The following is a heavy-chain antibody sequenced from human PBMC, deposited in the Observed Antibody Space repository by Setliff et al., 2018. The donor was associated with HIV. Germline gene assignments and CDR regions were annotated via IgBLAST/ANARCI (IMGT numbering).Heavy chain of an antibody. J-gene: IGHJ5*02. CDR1: GDSISSGGFY. CDR2: IHYSGRT. D-gene: IGHD2-15*01. Sequence: SETLSLTCTVSGDSISSGGFYCNWFRQYPEKGLEWIGWIHYSGRTNFNPSLRSRATISFDASKNQFSLNLTSVTAADTAVYYCARAPFRGGSFGWFDPWGQGTLVTVSS. V-gene: IGHV4-31*03. CDR3: ARAPFRGGSFGWFDP.